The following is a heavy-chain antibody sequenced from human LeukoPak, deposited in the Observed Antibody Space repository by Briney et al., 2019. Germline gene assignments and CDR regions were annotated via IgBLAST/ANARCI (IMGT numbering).Heavy chain of an antibody. CDR2: ISGRGSPI. Sequence: GGSLRLSCAASGFTFSDYYMSWIRQAPGKGLEWISYISGRGSPIYYADSVKGRFTISRDNAKNSLFLQMNSLRADDTAVYYCAKDWQWLVFGLFDYWGQGTLVTVSS. D-gene: IGHD6-19*01. CDR3: AKDWQWLVFGLFDY. J-gene: IGHJ4*02. V-gene: IGHV3-11*01. CDR1: GFTFSDYY.